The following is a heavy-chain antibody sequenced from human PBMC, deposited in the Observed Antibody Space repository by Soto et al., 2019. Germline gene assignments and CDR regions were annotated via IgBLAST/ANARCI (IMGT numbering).Heavy chain of an antibody. CDR3: ARAGYCSSTSCSDAFDI. V-gene: IGHV1-3*01. J-gene: IGHJ3*02. Sequence: QVQFVQSGAELKKPGASVKVSCKASGYTFTNYAMHWVRQAPGQRLEWMGWINAGNGNTKYSQKFQGSVTITRDTSARTAYVELTSLRSDDTAVYYCARAGYCSSTSCSDAFDIWGQGTLVTVSS. CDR2: INAGNGNT. CDR1: GYTFTNYA. D-gene: IGHD2-2*01.